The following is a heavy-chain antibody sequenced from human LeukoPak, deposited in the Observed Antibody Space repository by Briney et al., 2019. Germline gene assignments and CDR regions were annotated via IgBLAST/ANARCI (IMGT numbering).Heavy chain of an antibody. CDR3: ARAVSGRFDY. Sequence: SETLSLTCTVSGGSMSPYHWSWIRQPPRKGLEWTGYIYYSGSTDYNPSLKSRVTISVDTSKNQFSLKLSSVTAADTAMYYCARAVSGRFDYWGQGTLVTVSS. CDR2: IYYSGST. V-gene: IGHV4-59*08. J-gene: IGHJ4*02. CDR1: GGSMSPYH. D-gene: IGHD6-19*01.